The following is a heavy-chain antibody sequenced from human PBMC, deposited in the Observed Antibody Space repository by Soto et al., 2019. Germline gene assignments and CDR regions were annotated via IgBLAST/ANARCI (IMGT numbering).Heavy chain of an antibody. CDR1: GYTFTGYY. D-gene: IGHD6-19*01. V-gene: IGHV1-2*02. CDR2: INPNSGGT. CDR3: ASDGSGWFYYFDY. Sequence: ASVKVSCKASGYTFTGYYIHWVRQAPGQGLEWMGWINPNSGGTNYAQKFLGRVTMTRDTSISTAYMELSRLKSDDTAVYYCASDGSGWFYYFDYWGQGTLVTVSS. J-gene: IGHJ4*02.